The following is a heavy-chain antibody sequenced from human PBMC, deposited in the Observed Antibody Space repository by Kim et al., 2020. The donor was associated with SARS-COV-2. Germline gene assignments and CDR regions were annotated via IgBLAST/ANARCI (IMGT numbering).Heavy chain of an antibody. CDR1: GDSVSNSGAA. Sequence: SQTLSLTCAISGDSVSNSGAAWNWIRQSPSRGLEWLGRTNYKSKWNDGYAVSVKSRITINAATSKNEFSLQLNSVTPEDTAVYYCARSSSTWPTEYFQYWGQGSLVTVSS. CDR2: TNYKSKWND. J-gene: IGHJ1*01. CDR3: ARSSSTWPTEYFQY. V-gene: IGHV6-1*01. D-gene: IGHD6-13*01.